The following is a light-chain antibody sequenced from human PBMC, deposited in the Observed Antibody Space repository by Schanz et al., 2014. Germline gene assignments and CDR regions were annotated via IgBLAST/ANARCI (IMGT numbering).Light chain of an antibody. J-gene: IGKJ2*01. CDR2: AAS. CDR1: QSISSY. CDR3: QQYNSYSVT. Sequence: DIQMTQSPSSLAASVGDRVTITCRASQSISSYLNWYQQKPGKAPKLLIYAASSLQSGDPSRISGSGSGTDFTLTISSLQPEDFATYYCQQYNSYSVTFGQGTKLEIK. V-gene: IGKV1-39*01.